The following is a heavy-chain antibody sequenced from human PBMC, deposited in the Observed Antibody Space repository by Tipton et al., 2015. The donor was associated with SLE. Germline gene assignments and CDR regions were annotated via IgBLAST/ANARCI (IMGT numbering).Heavy chain of an antibody. V-gene: IGHV4-59*07. J-gene: IGHJ4*02. CDR2: IYYSGST. CDR1: GGSISSYY. CDR3: ARRAAGREFDY. D-gene: IGHD6-13*01. Sequence: TLSLTCTVSGGSISSYYWSWIRQPPGKGLEWIGYIYYSGSTTYNPSLKSRVPISVDTSKNQFSLKLSSVTAADTAVYYCARRAAGREFDYWGQGTLVTVSS.